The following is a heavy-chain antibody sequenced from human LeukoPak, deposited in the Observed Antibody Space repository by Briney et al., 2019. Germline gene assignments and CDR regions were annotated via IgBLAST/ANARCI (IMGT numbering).Heavy chain of an antibody. D-gene: IGHD3-10*01. CDR3: ARGRYYYGSGRNHNWFDP. Sequence: PSETLSLTCTVSGGSISSSSYYWGWIRQPPGKGLEWIGSIYYSGSTYYNPSLKSRVTISVDTSKNQFSLKLSSVTAADTAVYYCARGRYYYGSGRNHNWFDPWGQGTLVTVSS. V-gene: IGHV4-39*01. J-gene: IGHJ5*02. CDR2: IYYSGST. CDR1: GGSISSSSYY.